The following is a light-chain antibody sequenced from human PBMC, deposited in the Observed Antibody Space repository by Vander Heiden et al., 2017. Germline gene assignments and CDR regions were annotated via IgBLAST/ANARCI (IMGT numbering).Light chain of an antibody. J-gene: IGLJ2*01. CDR3: NSYTGSSTLVV. CDR2: EVT. CDR1: SSDVRYYNY. V-gene: IGLV2-14*01. Sequence: QSALTQPASVSGSPGQSITISCTGTSSDVRYYNYVSWYQQHPGKVPRLIIHEVTNRPSGVSNRFSGSKSGNTASLTISGLQPEDEADYYCNSYTGSSTLVVFGGGTKLTV.